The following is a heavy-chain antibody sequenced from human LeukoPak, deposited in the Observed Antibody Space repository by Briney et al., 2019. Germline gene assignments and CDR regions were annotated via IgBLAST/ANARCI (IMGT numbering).Heavy chain of an antibody. CDR1: GYRFTNYW. Sequence: GESLKISCKGSGYRFTNYWIGWVRQLPGKGLEWMGIIYPGDSDTRYSPSFQGQVTISADTSISTAYLQWSSLKASDTAMYYCARVDYYGSGSHPFDPWGQGTLVTVSS. V-gene: IGHV5-51*01. CDR2: IYPGDSDT. CDR3: ARVDYYGSGSHPFDP. D-gene: IGHD3-10*01. J-gene: IGHJ5*02.